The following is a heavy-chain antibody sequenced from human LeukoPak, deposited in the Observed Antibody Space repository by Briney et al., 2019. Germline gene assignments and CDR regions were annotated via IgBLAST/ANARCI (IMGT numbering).Heavy chain of an antibody. D-gene: IGHD3-22*01. V-gene: IGHV3-23*01. CDR1: GFTFSSSA. CDR3: ARGVHVRKYDSNENCFDP. CDR2: ISGSGSGGST. J-gene: IGHJ5*02. Sequence: AGGSLRLSCAASGFTFSSSAMSWVRQAPGKGLEWVSNISGSGSGGSTYYVDSVKGRFTISRDNSKNTLYLQVNSLRSEDTAVYYCARGVHVRKYDSNENCFDPWGQGTLVTVSS.